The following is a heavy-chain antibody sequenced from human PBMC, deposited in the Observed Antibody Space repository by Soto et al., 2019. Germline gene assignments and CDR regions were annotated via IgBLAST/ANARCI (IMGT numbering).Heavy chain of an antibody. J-gene: IGHJ5*02. CDR3: ARDRRIFGVVIRNWFDP. Sequence: ASVKVSCEASGYTFTSYYMHWVRQAPGQGLEWMGIINPSGGSTSYAQKFQGRVTMTRDTSTSTVYMELSSLRSEDTAVYYCARDRRIFGVVIRNWFDPWGQGTLVTVS. D-gene: IGHD3-3*01. V-gene: IGHV1-46*01. CDR2: INPSGGST. CDR1: GYTFTSYY.